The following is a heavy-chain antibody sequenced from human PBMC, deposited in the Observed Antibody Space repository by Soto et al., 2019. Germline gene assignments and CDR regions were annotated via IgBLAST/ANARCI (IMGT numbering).Heavy chain of an antibody. CDR3: ARDRMDDFWSGYYTDYYYGMDV. CDR2: ISAYNGNT. J-gene: IGHJ6*02. V-gene: IGHV1-18*01. D-gene: IGHD3-3*01. CDR1: GYTFTSYG. Sequence: ASVKVSCKASGYTFTSYGISWVRQAPGQGLEWMGWISAYNGNTNYAQKLQGRVTMTTDTSTSTAYMELRSLRSDDTAVYYCARDRMDDFWSGYYTDYYYGMDVWGQGTTVTVSS.